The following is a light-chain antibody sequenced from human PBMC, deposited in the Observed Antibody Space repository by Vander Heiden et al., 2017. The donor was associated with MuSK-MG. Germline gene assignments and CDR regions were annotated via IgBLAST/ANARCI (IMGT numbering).Light chain of an antibody. Sequence: EMILTQSPATLSVSPGERATLSCRASQSVSNNLAWYQQKPGQAPRLIIYGVSTRATAIPARFSGGGSGTEFTLTISGLQSEDFAVYYCHQSWTVGQGTKVE. V-gene: IGKV3-15*01. CDR1: QSVSNN. CDR3: HQSWT. CDR2: GVS. J-gene: IGKJ1*01.